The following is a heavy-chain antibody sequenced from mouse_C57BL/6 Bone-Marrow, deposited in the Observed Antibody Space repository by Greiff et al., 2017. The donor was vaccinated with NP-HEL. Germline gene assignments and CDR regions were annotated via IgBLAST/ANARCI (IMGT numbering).Heavy chain of an antibody. CDR1: GFTFSDFY. CDR2: SRNKANDYTT. Sequence: EVQLVESGGGLVQSGRSLRLSCATSGFTFSDFYMEWVRQAPGKGLEWIAASRNKANDYTTEYSASVKGRFIVSRDTSQSILYLQMNALRAEDTAIYYCARDVGYPYWYFDVWGTGTTVTVSS. CDR3: ARDVGYPYWYFDV. D-gene: IGHD2-14*01. V-gene: IGHV7-1*01. J-gene: IGHJ1*03.